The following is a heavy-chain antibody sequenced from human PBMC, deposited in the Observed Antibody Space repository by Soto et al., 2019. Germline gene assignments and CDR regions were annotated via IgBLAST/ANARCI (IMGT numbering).Heavy chain of an antibody. CDR1: GFTFGDYS. V-gene: IGHV3-49*03. CDR3: SRQARGVAVTRHFDY. J-gene: IGHJ4*02. D-gene: IGHD2-21*01. CDR2: IRRKTSGGTT. Sequence: GGSLRLSCTASGFTFGDYSMSWFRQAPGRGLEWVGFIRRKTSGGTTEYAASVKGIFTISRDDSMNIAYLQMNSLKTEDTAVYYCSRQARGVAVTRHFDYWGQGTLVTVSS.